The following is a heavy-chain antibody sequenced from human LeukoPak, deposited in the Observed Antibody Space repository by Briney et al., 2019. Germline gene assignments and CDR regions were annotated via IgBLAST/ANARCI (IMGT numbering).Heavy chain of an antibody. CDR3: AKEGWVGGGNFLDY. CDR2: MRGSGVIT. J-gene: IGHJ4*02. Sequence: GGSLRRSCAASGFGFRVYDMSWVRQAPGKGLEWVSRMRGSGVITFYADSVRGRFTISRDNSRNMLYLQMDSLRAEDTAVYYCAKEGWVGGGNFLDYWGQGALVTVSS. CDR1: GFGFRVYD. V-gene: IGHV3-23*01. D-gene: IGHD1-26*01.